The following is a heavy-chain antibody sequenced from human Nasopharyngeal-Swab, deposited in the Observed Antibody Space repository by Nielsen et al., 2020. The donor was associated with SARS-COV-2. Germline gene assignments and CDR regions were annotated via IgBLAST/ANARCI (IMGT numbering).Heavy chain of an antibody. Sequence: GESLKISCAASGFTFSSYWMHWLRQAPGKGLVWVSRINSDGSSTSYADSVKGRFTISRDNAKKTLYLQMNSLRAEDTAVYYCARVGSSSWYHHVTAEYFQHWGQGTLVTVSS. V-gene: IGHV3-74*01. CDR2: INSDGSST. CDR1: GFTFSSYW. J-gene: IGHJ1*01. CDR3: ARVGSSSWYHHVTAEYFQH. D-gene: IGHD6-13*01.